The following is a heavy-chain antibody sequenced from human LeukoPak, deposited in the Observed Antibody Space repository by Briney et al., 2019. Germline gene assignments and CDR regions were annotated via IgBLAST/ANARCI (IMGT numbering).Heavy chain of an antibody. CDR3: ARALGITIFGVVIMGQYYYYGMDV. CDR2: IIPIFGTA. Sequence: SVTVSCKASGGTFSSYAISWVRQAPGQGLEWMGGIIPIFGTANYAQKFQGRVTITADESTSTAYMELSSLRSEDTAVYYCARALGITIFGVVIMGQYYYYGMDVWGQGTTVTVSS. D-gene: IGHD3-3*01. CDR1: GGTFSSYA. J-gene: IGHJ6*02. V-gene: IGHV1-69*01.